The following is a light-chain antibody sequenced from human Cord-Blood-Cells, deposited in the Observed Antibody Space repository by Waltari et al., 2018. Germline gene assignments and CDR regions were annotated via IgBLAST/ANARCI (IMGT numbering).Light chain of an antibody. V-gene: IGKV1-12*01. CDR2: AAS. CDR3: QQANSFPLT. CDR1: QGISSC. Sequence: DIQITQSPSSLSASVGDRVTITCRASQGISSCLAWYQQKPGKAPKLLIYAASSLQSGVPSRFSGSGSGTDFTLTISSLQSEDFATYYCQQANSFPLTFGRGTKVEIK. J-gene: IGKJ4*01.